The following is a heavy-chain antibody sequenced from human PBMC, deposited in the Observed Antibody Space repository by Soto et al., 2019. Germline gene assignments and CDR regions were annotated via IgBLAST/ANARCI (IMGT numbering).Heavy chain of an antibody. J-gene: IGHJ6*02. CDR1: GDSVSSNSAA. CDR3: ARSHKYSSSWYGVVDYYYYYGMDV. D-gene: IGHD6-13*01. V-gene: IGHV6-1*01. CDR2: TYYRSKWYN. Sequence: SQTLSLTCVISGDSVSSNSAAWNWIRQSPSRDLEWLGRTYYRSKWYNDYAVSVKSRITINPDTSKNQFSLQLNSVTPEDTAVYYCARSHKYSSSWYGVVDYYYYYGMDVWGQGTTVTVSS.